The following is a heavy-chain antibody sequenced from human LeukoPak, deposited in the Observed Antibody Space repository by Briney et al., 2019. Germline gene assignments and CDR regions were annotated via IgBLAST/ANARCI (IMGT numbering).Heavy chain of an antibody. D-gene: IGHD3-22*01. CDR1: GFTFDDYG. V-gene: IGHV3-20*04. Sequence: PGGSLRLSCAASGFTFDDYGMSWVRQAPGEGLEWVSGINWNGVCTGYADSVKGRFNISRDNAKNSLYLQMNSLRAEDTALYYCARGSYDSSGYYYLPPDYWGQGTLVTVSS. J-gene: IGHJ4*02. CDR2: INWNGVCT. CDR3: ARGSYDSSGYYYLPPDY.